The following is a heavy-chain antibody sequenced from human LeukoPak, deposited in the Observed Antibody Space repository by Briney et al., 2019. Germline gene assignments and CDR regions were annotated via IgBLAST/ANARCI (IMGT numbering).Heavy chain of an antibody. V-gene: IGHV4-59*01. CDR1: GGSISSYY. D-gene: IGHD6-13*01. CDR3: ARDRHFYGSSPYYMDV. Sequence: SETLSLTCTVSGGSISSYYWSWIRQPPGKGLEWIGYIYYSGSTNYNPSLKSRVTISVDTSKNQFSLKLSSVTAADTAVYYCARDRHFYGSSPYYMDVWGKGTTVTVSS. CDR2: IYYSGST. J-gene: IGHJ6*03.